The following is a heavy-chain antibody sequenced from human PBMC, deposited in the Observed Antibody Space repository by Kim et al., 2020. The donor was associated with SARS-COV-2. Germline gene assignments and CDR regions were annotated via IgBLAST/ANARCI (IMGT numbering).Heavy chain of an antibody. D-gene: IGHD3-22*01. J-gene: IGHJ4*02. V-gene: IGHV3-48*03. CDR2: ISSSGSTI. CDR1: GFTFSSYE. CDR3: ARGGSSGWITYYFDY. Sequence: GGSLRLSCAASGFTFSSYEMNWVRQAPGKGLEWVSYISSSGSTIYYADSVKGRFTISRDNAKNSLYLQMNSLRAEDTAVYYCARGGSSGWITYYFDYWGQGTLVTVSS.